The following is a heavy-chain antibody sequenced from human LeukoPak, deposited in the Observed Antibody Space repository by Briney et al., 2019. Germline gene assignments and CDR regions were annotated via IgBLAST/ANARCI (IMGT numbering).Heavy chain of an antibody. CDR3: AKVPHYGDYVI. D-gene: IGHD4-17*01. V-gene: IGHV3-23*01. CDR1: GFTFSSYA. CDR2: ISGSGGST. Sequence: GGSLRLSCAASGFTFSSYAMSWARQAPGKGLEWVSAISGSGGSTYYADSVKGRFTISRDNSKNTLYLQMNSLRAEDTAAYYCAKVPHYGDYVIWGQGTMVTVSS. J-gene: IGHJ3*02.